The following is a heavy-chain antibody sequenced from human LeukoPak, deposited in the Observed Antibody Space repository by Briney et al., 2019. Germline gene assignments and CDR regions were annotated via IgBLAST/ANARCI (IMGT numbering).Heavy chain of an antibody. CDR2: IYSGGST. Sequence: GGSLRLSCAASGFTVSSNYMSWVRQAPGKGLEWVSVIYSGGSTYYADSVKGRFTISRDNSKNTLYLQMNSLRTEDTAVYYCARALGLEAVAGDYYYYYYMDVWGKGPTVTVSS. CDR1: GFTVSSNY. V-gene: IGHV3-53*01. CDR3: ARALGLEAVAGDYYYYYYMDV. D-gene: IGHD6-19*01. J-gene: IGHJ6*03.